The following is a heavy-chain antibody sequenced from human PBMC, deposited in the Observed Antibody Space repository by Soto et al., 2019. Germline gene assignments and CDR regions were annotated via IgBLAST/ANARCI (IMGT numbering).Heavy chain of an antibody. V-gene: IGHV3-23*01. J-gene: IGHJ4*02. CDR3: AKDILRSGYDRSDY. CDR2: IIGFRSNSI. D-gene: IGHD5-12*01. Sequence: PGGSLRLSCAASGLTFSNYAMSWFRLAPGKGLEWVSGIIGFRSNSIYYADSVKGRFTISRDNSKNTRYLQMNSLRAEDTAVYYCAKDILRSGYDRSDYWGQGTLVTVSS. CDR1: GLTFSNYA.